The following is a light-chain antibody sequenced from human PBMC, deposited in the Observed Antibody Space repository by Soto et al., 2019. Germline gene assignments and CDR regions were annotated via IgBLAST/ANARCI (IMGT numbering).Light chain of an antibody. CDR1: QGIDNW. J-gene: IGKJ4*01. V-gene: IGKV1-12*01. CDR2: AAS. CDR3: QQAIHFPLA. Sequence: DIQMTQSPSSVSASVGDSVTITCRASQGIDNWLAWYQQKPGMAPKLLISAASNLQSGDPTRFSGSGSGTDFTLTLNSLQPEDFATYSCQQAIHFPLAFGGGTKVEI.